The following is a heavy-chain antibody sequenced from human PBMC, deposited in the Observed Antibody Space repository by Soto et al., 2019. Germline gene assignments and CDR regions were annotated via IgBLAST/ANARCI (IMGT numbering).Heavy chain of an antibody. Sequence: PGGSLRLSCAASGFTFSSYAMSWVRQAPGKRQDWVSVISGSGVSTYDADSVKGRFTISRDNSKNTLYLRMNSLRAEDTAVYYCAKDALRDYGDSQGMNWFDPWGQGTLVTVSS. CDR1: GFTFSSYA. CDR3: AKDALRDYGDSQGMNWFDP. D-gene: IGHD4-17*01. CDR2: ISGSGVST. V-gene: IGHV3-23*01. J-gene: IGHJ5*02.